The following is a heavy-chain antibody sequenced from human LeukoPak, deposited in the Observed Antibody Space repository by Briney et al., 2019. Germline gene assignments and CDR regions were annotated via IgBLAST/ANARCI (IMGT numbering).Heavy chain of an antibody. CDR1: SGSISGYF. J-gene: IGHJ6*02. Sequence: PSETLSLTCTVSSGSISGYFWNWVRQPPGKGLEWIGCMSRSGSTNYNPSLKSRVTISVDTSKMQFSLKLTSVTAADTAVYYCAGRPWGGMDVWGQGTTVIVSS. D-gene: IGHD3-16*01. CDR2: MSRSGST. V-gene: IGHV4-59*08. CDR3: AGRPWGGMDV.